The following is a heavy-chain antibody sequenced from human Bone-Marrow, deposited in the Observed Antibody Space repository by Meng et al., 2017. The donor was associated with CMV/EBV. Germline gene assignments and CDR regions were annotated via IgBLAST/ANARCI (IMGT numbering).Heavy chain of an antibody. J-gene: IGHJ6*02. CDR2: ISSSGSTI. V-gene: IGHV3-48*03. D-gene: IGHD3-22*01. Sequence: GESLKISCAASGFTFSSYEMNWVRQAPGKGLEWVSYISSSGSTIYYADSVKGRFTISRDNAKNSLYLQMNSLRAEDTAVYYCARGPPYYVIYYGMDVWGQGTTVTVSS. CDR1: GFTFSSYE. CDR3: ARGPPYYVIYYGMDV.